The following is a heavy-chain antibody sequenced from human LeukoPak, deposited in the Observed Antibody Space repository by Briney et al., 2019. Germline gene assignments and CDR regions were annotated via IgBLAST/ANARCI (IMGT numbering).Heavy chain of an antibody. CDR2: IIPIFGTA. Sequence: SVKVSCKASGGTFSSYAISWVRQAPGQGLEWMGRIIPIFGTANYAQKFQGRVTITTDESTSTAYMELSSLRSKDTAVYYCARDTYYYDSSGYYLGVDYWGQGTLVTVSS. CDR3: ARDTYYYDSSGYYLGVDY. J-gene: IGHJ4*02. D-gene: IGHD3-22*01. V-gene: IGHV1-69*05. CDR1: GGTFSSYA.